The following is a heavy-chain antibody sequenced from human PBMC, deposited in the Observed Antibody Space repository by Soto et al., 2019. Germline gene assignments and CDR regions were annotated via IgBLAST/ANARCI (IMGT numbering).Heavy chain of an antibody. V-gene: IGHV3-7*01. CDR3: ASAYYYDSSGYSPGGY. D-gene: IGHD3-22*01. CDR2: IKQDGSQK. J-gene: IGHJ4*02. CDR1: GVTFSSYW. Sequence: EVQLVESGGGLVQPGGSLRLSCAASGVTFSSYWMSWVRQAPGKGLEWVANIKQDGSQKYYVDSVKGRFTTSRDNAKNSLYLQMNSLRVEDTAVYYCASAYYYDSSGYSPGGYWGQGTLVTVSS.